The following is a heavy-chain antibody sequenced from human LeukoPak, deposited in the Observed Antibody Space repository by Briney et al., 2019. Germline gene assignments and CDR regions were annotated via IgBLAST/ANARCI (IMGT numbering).Heavy chain of an antibody. D-gene: IGHD3-10*01. CDR3: ARGGLLWFGELSNPSGY. Sequence: PSETLSLTCAVYGGSFSGYYWSWIRQPPGKGLEWIGEINHSGSTNYNPSLKSRVTISVDTSKNQFSLMLSSVTAADTAVYYCARGGLLWFGELSNPSGYWGQGTLVTVSS. J-gene: IGHJ4*02. CDR2: INHSGST. V-gene: IGHV4-34*01. CDR1: GGSFSGYY.